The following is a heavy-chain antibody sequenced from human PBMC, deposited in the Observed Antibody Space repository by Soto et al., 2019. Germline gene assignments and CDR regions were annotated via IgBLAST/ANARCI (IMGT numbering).Heavy chain of an antibody. V-gene: IGHV3-21*01. CDR1: GFTFSSYS. D-gene: IGHD6-19*01. Sequence: GGSLRLSCAASGFTFSSYSMNWVRQAPGKGLEWVSSISSSSSYIYYADSVKGRFTISRDNAKNSLYLQMNSLRAEDTAVYYCARDVAGTAFDYWGQGTLVTVSS. CDR3: ARDVAGTAFDY. CDR2: ISSSSSYI. J-gene: IGHJ4*02.